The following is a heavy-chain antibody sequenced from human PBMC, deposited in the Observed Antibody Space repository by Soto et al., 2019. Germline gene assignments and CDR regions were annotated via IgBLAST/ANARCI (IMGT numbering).Heavy chain of an antibody. CDR3: ARGGEYGSRDYYYYGMDV. CDR1: GYTFTGYY. J-gene: IGHJ6*02. Sequence: QVQLVQSGAEVKKPGASVKVSCKASGYTFTGYYMHWVRQAPGQGLEWMGWINPNSGGTNYAQKCQGRVTMTRDTSISTAYMELSRLRSDDTAVYYCARGGEYGSRDYYYYGMDVWGQGTTVTVSS. V-gene: IGHV1-2*02. CDR2: INPNSGGT. D-gene: IGHD3-10*01.